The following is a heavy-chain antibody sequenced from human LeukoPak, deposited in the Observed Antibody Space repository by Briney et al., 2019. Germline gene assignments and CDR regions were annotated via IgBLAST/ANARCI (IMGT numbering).Heavy chain of an antibody. D-gene: IGHD1-1*01. Sequence: VASVKVSCKASGYTFTGYYMHWVRQAPGQGLEWMGWINPNSGGTNYAQKFQGRVTMTRDTSISTAYMELSRLRSDDTAVYYCARVTRHFANWYFDYWGQGTPVTVSS. CDR2: INPNSGGT. CDR1: GYTFTGYY. V-gene: IGHV1-2*02. CDR3: ARVTRHFANWYFDY. J-gene: IGHJ4*02.